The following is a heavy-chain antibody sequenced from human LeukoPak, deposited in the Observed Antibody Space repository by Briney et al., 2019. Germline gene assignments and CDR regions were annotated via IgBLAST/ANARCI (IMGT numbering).Heavy chain of an antibody. CDR1: GGSLSGYY. CDR3: ARARIAVAGDFDY. V-gene: IGHV4-34*01. CDR2: INHSGST. J-gene: IGHJ4*02. Sequence: SETLSLTCAVYGGSLSGYYWSWIRQPPGKGLEWIGEINHSGSTNYNPSLKSRVTISVDTSKNQFSLKLSSVTAADTAVYYCARARIAVAGDFDYWGQETLVTVSS. D-gene: IGHD6-19*01.